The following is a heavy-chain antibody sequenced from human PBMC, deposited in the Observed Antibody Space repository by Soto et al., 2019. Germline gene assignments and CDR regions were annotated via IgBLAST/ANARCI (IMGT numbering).Heavy chain of an antibody. Sequence: SETLSLTCTVSGGSISSGGYYWSWIRQHPGKGLEWIGYIYYSGSTYYNPSLKSRVTISLDTSKNQISLKLSSVTAADTAVYYCARSSGGNSDYWGQGTLVTVSS. V-gene: IGHV4-31*02. J-gene: IGHJ4*02. CDR2: IYYSGST. CDR3: ARSSGGNSDY. D-gene: IGHD2-21*02. CDR1: GGSISSGGYY.